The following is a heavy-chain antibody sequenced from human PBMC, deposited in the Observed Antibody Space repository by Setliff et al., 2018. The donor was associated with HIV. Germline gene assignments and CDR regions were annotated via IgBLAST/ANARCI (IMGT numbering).Heavy chain of an antibody. Sequence: ASVKVSCKASGYTLTTHAMHWVRQAPGLSLEWMGWINAGNGNTKYSQKFQGRVTITRDTSARTAYMDLTSLRSEDTAVYYCARGSSGWQYCFDYWGQGTLVTVSS. CDR1: GYTLTTHA. D-gene: IGHD6-19*01. CDR2: INAGNGNT. CDR3: ARGSSGWQYCFDY. V-gene: IGHV1-3*01. J-gene: IGHJ4*02.